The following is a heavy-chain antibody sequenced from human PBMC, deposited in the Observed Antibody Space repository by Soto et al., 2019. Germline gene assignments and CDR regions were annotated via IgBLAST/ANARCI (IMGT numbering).Heavy chain of an antibody. J-gene: IGHJ4*02. CDR2: INPSGGST. D-gene: IGHD5-18*01. V-gene: IGHV1-46*01. CDR3: AVYSYGHPLDY. CDR1: GYTFTSYY. Sequence: ASVKVSCKASGYTFTSYYMHWVRQAPGQGLEWMGIINPSGGSTSYAQKFQGRVTMTRDTSTSTVYMELRSLRSDDTAVYDCAVYSYGHPLDYWGQGSLVIVSS.